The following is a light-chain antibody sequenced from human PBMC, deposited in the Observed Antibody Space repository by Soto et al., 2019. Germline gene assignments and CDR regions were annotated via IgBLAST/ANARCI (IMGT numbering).Light chain of an antibody. Sequence: DIQMTQSPSSLFASVGDRVTITCRASQGISNYLAWYQQKPVKVPKLLIYAASTLQSRVPSRFSGSGSGTDFTLTISSLQPEDVATYYCQKYNSAPYTFGQGTKLEIK. CDR1: QGISNY. CDR2: AAS. J-gene: IGKJ2*01. CDR3: QKYNSAPYT. V-gene: IGKV1-27*01.